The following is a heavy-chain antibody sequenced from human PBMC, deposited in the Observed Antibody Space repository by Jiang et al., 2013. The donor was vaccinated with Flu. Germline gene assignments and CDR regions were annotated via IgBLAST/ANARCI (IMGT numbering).Heavy chain of an antibody. D-gene: IGHD2-21*01. CDR2: INHSGST. V-gene: IGHV4-34*01. J-gene: IGHJ2*01. Sequence: LLKPSETLSLTCAVYGGSFSGYYWSWIRQPPGKGLEWIGEINHSGSTNYNPSLKSRVTISVDTSKNQFSLKLSSVTAADTAVYYCARGDSSSASNWYFDLWGRGTLVTVSS. CDR3: ARGDSSSASNWYFDL. CDR1: GGSFSGYY.